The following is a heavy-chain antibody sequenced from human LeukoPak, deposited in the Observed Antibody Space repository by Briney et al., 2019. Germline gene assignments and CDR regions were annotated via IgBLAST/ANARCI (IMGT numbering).Heavy chain of an antibody. CDR2: ISGSGGST. Sequence: GGSLRLSCAASGFTFSSYAMSWVRQAPGKGLEWVSAISGSGGSTYYADSVKGRFTISRDNSKNTLYLQMNSLRAEDTAVYYCAKDMYNYYYCYMDVWGKGTTVTVSS. J-gene: IGHJ6*03. CDR1: GFTFSSYA. D-gene: IGHD1-1*01. CDR3: AKDMYNYYYCYMDV. V-gene: IGHV3-23*01.